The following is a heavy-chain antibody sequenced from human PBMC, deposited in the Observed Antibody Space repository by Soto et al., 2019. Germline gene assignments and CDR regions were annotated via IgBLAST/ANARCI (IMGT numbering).Heavy chain of an antibody. V-gene: IGHV3-21*01. CDR2: ITVGSSHI. Sequence: GGSLRLSCTGSGFPFSAYNINWVRQAPGKGLEWVSSITVGSSHIYQPNSMKGRFTISRDDAKNSVYLQIDSLRDEDTALYYCSRSPEVGVRGAYWGQGTMVTVYS. D-gene: IGHD3-16*01. CDR3: SRSPEVGVRGAY. CDR1: GFPFSAYN. J-gene: IGHJ4*02.